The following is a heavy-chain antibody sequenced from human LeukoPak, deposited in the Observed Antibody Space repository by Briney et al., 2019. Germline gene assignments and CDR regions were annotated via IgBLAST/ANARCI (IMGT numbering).Heavy chain of an antibody. CDR2: VYTSGST. V-gene: IGHV4-4*07. CDR3: ARLITGTTTAFDI. CDR1: CGSISGYY. J-gene: IGHJ3*02. Sequence: TSETLSLTCSVSCGSISGYYWTWIRQPAGKGLEWIGRVYTSGSTHYNPSLKTRLTMSVDTSKNQFSLKLSSVTAADTAVYYCARLITGTTTAFDIWGQGTMVTVSS. D-gene: IGHD1-7*01.